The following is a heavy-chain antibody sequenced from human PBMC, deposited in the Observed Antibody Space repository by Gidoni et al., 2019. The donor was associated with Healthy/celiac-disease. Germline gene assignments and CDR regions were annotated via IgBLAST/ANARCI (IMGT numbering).Heavy chain of an antibody. V-gene: IGHV4-34*01. J-gene: IGHJ4*02. CDR1: GGSFSGYY. Sequence: QVQLQQWGAGLLKPSETLSLTCAVYGGSFSGYYWSWIRQPPGKGLEWIGEINHSGSTNYNPSLKSRVTISVDTSKNQFSLKLSSVTAADTAVYYCARGGPPQYYDIWSGYYKGYYFDYWGQGTLVTVSS. CDR2: INHSGST. CDR3: ARGGPPQYYDIWSGYYKGYYFDY. D-gene: IGHD3-3*01.